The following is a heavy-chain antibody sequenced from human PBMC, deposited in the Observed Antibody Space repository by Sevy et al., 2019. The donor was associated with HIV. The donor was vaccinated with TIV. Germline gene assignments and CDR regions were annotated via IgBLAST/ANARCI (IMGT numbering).Heavy chain of an antibody. CDR1: GFTFSSYS. V-gene: IGHV3-21*01. J-gene: IGHJ3*02. Sequence: GGSLRLSCAASGFTFSSYSMNWVRQAPGKGLEWVSSISSSSSYIYYADSVKGRFTISRDNAKNSLYPQMNSLRAEDTAVYYCARLDSSGWYEGAFDIWGQGTMVTVSS. CDR3: ARLDSSGWYEGAFDI. CDR2: ISSSSSYI. D-gene: IGHD6-19*01.